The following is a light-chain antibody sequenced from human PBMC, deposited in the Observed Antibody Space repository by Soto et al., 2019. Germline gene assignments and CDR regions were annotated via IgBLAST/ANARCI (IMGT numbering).Light chain of an antibody. CDR3: LQDYXYPWT. CDR1: QDVRNY. V-gene: IGKV1-6*01. Sequence: AIQMTQSPSSLSASVGDRVTITCRASQDVRNYLGWYQQKPGKAPKFLIYGAFSLESGVPSRFSGSGSGTXXXXXXXXXXXXDXATYFCLQDYXYPWTFGQGTKVEXX. J-gene: IGKJ1*01. CDR2: GAF.